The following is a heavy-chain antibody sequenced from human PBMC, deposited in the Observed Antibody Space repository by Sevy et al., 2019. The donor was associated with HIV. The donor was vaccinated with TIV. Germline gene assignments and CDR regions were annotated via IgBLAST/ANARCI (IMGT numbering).Heavy chain of an antibody. Sequence: ASVKVSCKGSGFNFACYDIYWVRQATGQGLEWMGWMNTNTGNRGFAQKFQGRVTMTRNTSITTAYMELSNLRSEDTAVYYCARVSGWHLRYGMDVWGQGTTVTVSS. CDR3: ARVSGWHLRYGMDV. CDR2: MNTNTGNR. D-gene: IGHD6-19*01. V-gene: IGHV1-8*02. CDR1: GFNFACYD. J-gene: IGHJ6*02.